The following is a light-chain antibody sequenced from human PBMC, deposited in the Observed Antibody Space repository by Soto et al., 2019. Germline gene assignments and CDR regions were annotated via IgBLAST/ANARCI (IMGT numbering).Light chain of an antibody. CDR1: SSDVGGYNY. J-gene: IGLJ1*01. V-gene: IGLV2-14*01. Sequence: QSVLTQPASVSGSPGQSITISCTGTSSDVGGYNYVSWYQQHPGKAPKLMIYDVSNRPSGVSNRFSGSKSGNTASLTISGLQAEDGADYYCSSYTSSSISYVFGTGTKVTVL. CDR2: DVS. CDR3: SSYTSSSISYV.